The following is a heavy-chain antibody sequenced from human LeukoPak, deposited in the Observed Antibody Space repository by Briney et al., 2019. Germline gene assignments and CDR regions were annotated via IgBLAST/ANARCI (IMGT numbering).Heavy chain of an antibody. J-gene: IGHJ4*02. CDR3: ARGGSYDSSGYYVVFDY. Sequence: ASVKVSCKASGYTFTSYYMHWVRQAPGQGLEWMGWINPNSGGTNYAQKFQGRVTMTRDTSITTASMDLSRLTSDDTAVYYCARGGSYDSSGYYVVFDYWGQETLVTVS. CDR2: INPNSGGT. V-gene: IGHV1-2*02. CDR1: GYTFTSYY. D-gene: IGHD3-22*01.